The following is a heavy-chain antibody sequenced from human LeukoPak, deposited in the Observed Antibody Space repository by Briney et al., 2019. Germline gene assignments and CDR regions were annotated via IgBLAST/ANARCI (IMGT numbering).Heavy chain of an antibody. D-gene: IGHD1-26*01. Sequence: GGSLRLSCAASGFTFDDYGMSWVRQAPGRGVGWVSGINWNAGSTFYADSVKGRFTISRDNAKKSLYLQMNSLRAEDTAFYYCARDEVGASTREVWFDSWGQGTLVTVSS. CDR2: INWNAGST. CDR1: GFTFDDYG. J-gene: IGHJ5*01. V-gene: IGHV3-20*04. CDR3: ARDEVGASTREVWFDS.